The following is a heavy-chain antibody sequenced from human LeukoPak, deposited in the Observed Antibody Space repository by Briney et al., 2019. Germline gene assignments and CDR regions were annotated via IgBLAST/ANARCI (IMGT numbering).Heavy chain of an antibody. CDR3: ARNGRLQSVDY. V-gene: IGHV4-59*01. J-gene: IGHJ4*02. Sequence: SETLSLTCTVSGGSISTYYWSWIRQSPGRGLEWIGYIHNSGTTNYNPSLKSRVTFSVDTPNNQFSLKLTSVTAAGTAVYYSARNGRLQSVDYWGPGTLVTVSS. CDR2: IHNSGTT. CDR1: GGSISTYY. D-gene: IGHD5-24*01.